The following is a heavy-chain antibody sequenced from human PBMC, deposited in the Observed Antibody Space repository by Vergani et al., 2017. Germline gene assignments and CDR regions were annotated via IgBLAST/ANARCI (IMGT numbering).Heavy chain of an antibody. CDR2: VFFLGDT. V-gene: IGHV4-59*02. CDR1: GASANSYY. D-gene: IGHD4/OR15-4a*01. Sequence: QVKLQESGPGLVKPSETLTLTCTVSGASANSYYWSWIRQPPGKGLEWMGYVFFLGDTIYDPSVKARMAISRNTSSNQFSLYLTSVTAADTAVYYCARSRIFYGGGSPDYWGQGTLVTVSS. J-gene: IGHJ4*02. CDR3: ARSRIFYGGGSPDY.